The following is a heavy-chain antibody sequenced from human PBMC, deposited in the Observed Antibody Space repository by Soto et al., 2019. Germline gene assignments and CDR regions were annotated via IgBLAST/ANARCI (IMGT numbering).Heavy chain of an antibody. CDR2: ISYDGSNK. D-gene: IGHD6-6*01. CDR3: AKDRIAIEQLVHYGMDV. J-gene: IGHJ6*04. Sequence: QVQLVESGGGVVQPGRSLRLSCAASGFTFSSYGMHWVRQAPGKGLEWVAVISYDGSNKYYADSVKGRFTISRDNSKNTLYLQMNSLRAEDTAVYYCAKDRIAIEQLVHYGMDVWGGGTTVTVSS. V-gene: IGHV3-30*18. CDR1: GFTFSSYG.